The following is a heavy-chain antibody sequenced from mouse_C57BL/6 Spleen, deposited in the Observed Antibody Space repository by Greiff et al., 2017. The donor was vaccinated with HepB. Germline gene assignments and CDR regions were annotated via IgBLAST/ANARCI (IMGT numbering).Heavy chain of an antibody. V-gene: IGHV5-17*01. CDR1: GFTFSDYG. J-gene: IGHJ2*01. Sequence: EVKLMESGGGLVKPGGSLKLSCAASGFTFSDYGMHWVRQAPEKGLEWVAYISSGSSTIYYADTVKGRFTISRDNAKNTLFLQMTSLRSEDTAMYYCARNPITTVEYYFDYWGQGTTLTVSS. D-gene: IGHD1-1*01. CDR2: ISSGSSTI. CDR3: ARNPITTVEYYFDY.